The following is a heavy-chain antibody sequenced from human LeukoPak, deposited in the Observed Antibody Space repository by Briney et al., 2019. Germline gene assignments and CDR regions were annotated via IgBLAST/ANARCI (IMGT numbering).Heavy chain of an antibody. J-gene: IGHJ3*02. CDR3: ARDLFTRKNLGNWDSRAFHI. Sequence: ASVKVSCKASGYTFTDYYIHWVRQAPGQGLEWMGWINPNSGGTNYAQNFQGRVTVTGDTSITTAYMELRWLTSDDTAVYYCARDLFTRKNLGNWDSRAFHIWGQGTMVTVSS. V-gene: IGHV1-2*02. D-gene: IGHD7-27*01. CDR1: GYTFTDYY. CDR2: INPNSGGT.